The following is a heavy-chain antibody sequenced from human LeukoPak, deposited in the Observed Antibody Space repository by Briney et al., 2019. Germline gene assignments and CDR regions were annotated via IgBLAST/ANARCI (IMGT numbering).Heavy chain of an antibody. CDR3: ARTYDSDGYYAIGY. D-gene: IGHD3-22*01. CDR1: GASVNSYI. Sequence: PSETLSLTCTVSGASVNSYIWSWIRQPPGKGLEWIGYIHYIGTTNYNPSLKSRVTISVDSSKNQFSLRLSSATAADTAVYYCARTYDSDGYYAIGYWGQGTLVTVSS. J-gene: IGHJ4*02. V-gene: IGHV4-59*02. CDR2: IHYIGTT.